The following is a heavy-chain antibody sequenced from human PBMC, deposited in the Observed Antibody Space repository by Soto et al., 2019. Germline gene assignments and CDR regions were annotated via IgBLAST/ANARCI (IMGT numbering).Heavy chain of an antibody. Sequence: EVQLVESGGGLVQPGGSLRLSCAASGLTVSTNPMSWVRQAPGKGLEWVSVIYTGGGTHYADSVKGRFTISRDNSKNTVNLQMNSLRPEETAVYYGARDGSGHWGQGTLVTVSS. CDR3: ARDGSGH. V-gene: IGHV3-66*01. CDR1: GLTVSTNP. CDR2: IYTGGGT. J-gene: IGHJ4*02.